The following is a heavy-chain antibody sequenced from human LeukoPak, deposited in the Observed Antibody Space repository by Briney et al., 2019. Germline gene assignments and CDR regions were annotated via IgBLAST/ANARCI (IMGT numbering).Heavy chain of an antibody. CDR2: IIPILGIA. D-gene: IGHD3-22*01. V-gene: IGHV1-69*04. J-gene: IGHJ4*02. CDR3: ARANDSSGAFDY. CDR1: GGTFSSYA. Sequence: AASVKVSCRASGGTFSSYAISWVRQAPGQGLEWMGRIIPILGIANYAQKFQGRVTITADKSTSTAYMELSSLRSEDTAVYYCARANDSSGAFDYWGQGTLVTVSS.